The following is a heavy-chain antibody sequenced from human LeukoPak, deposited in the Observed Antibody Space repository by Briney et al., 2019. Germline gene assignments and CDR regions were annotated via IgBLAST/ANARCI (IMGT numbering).Heavy chain of an antibody. Sequence: GGSLRLSCAASGFTFSSYGMNWVRQAPGKGLEWVSGIGVGGTTYYADSVKGRFTVSRDTSKNTLYLQMNSLRAEDTAVYYCAKTQGYYDCWGQGTLVTVSS. CDR3: AKTQGYYDC. CDR2: IGVGGTT. J-gene: IGHJ4*02. D-gene: IGHD3-22*01. CDR1: GFTFSSYG. V-gene: IGHV3-23*01.